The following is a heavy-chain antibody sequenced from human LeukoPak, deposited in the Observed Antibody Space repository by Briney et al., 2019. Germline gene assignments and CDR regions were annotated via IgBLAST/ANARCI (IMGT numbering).Heavy chain of an antibody. Sequence: QTGGSLRLSCAASGFTFSSYWMSWVRQAPGKGLEWVANIKQDGSEKNYVDSVKGRFTISRDNAKNSLYLQMNSLRAEDTAVYYCARVKSGYSYGPHYYYYYYMDVWGKGTTVTVSS. CDR3: ARVKSGYSYGPHYYYYYYMDV. J-gene: IGHJ6*03. V-gene: IGHV3-7*04. D-gene: IGHD5-18*01. CDR1: GFTFSSYW. CDR2: IKQDGSEK.